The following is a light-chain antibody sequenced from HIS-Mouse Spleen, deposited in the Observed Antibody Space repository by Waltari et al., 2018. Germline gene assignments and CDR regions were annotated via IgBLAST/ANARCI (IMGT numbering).Light chain of an antibody. CDR3: SSYTSSSTLYV. Sequence: QSALTQPASVSGSPGQSITISCTGTSSDVGGYNYVPWYQQTPGKAPKLMIYDVSNRPSGVSNRFSGSKSGNTASLTISGLQAEDEADYYCSSYTSSSTLYVFGTGTKVTVL. J-gene: IGLJ1*01. CDR2: DVS. V-gene: IGLV2-14*03. CDR1: SSDVGGYNY.